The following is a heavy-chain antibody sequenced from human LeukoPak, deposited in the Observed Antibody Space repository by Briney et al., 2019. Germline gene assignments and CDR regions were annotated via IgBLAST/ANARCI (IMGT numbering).Heavy chain of an antibody. Sequence: PSETLSLTCTVSGASINKYYWNWVRQPPGKGLEWIGYFFYSGSTRYNPSLKSRVTISGDMSNNQFSLRLTSLTAADTAVYYCARNAGTKDYYYGMDVWGQGTTVTVSS. CDR2: FFYSGST. CDR3: ARNAGTKDYYYGMDV. D-gene: IGHD2-2*01. J-gene: IGHJ6*02. V-gene: IGHV4-59*08. CDR1: GASINKYY.